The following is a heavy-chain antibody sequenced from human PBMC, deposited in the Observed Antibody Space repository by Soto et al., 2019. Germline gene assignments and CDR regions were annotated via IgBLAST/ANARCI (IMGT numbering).Heavy chain of an antibody. CDR1: GFTFSSYA. CDR2: ISYDGSNK. D-gene: IGHD6-19*01. Sequence: QVQLVESGGGVVQPGRSLRLSCAASGFTFSSYAMHWVRQAPGKGLEWVAVISYDGSNKYYADSVKGRFTICRDNSKNTRYLQMNSLLAEDTAVYYCARDRHSGWIQFIDCWGQGTLVTVSS. CDR3: ARDRHSGWIQFIDC. V-gene: IGHV3-30-3*01. J-gene: IGHJ4*02.